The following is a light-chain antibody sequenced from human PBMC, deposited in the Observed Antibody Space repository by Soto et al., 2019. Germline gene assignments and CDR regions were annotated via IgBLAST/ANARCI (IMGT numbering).Light chain of an antibody. V-gene: IGKV1-5*01. J-gene: IGKJ4*01. Sequence: DIQMAQSPSALFASIGDRVSVTCRASQPIFTSLAWYQQKPGKAPKLLIYDASVLQTGVPSRFSGFSSGTDFTLTISGLQPDDFATDFCQQYKSYSAHGLTFGGGTKVGIK. CDR2: DAS. CDR1: QPIFTS. CDR3: QQYKSYSAHGLT.